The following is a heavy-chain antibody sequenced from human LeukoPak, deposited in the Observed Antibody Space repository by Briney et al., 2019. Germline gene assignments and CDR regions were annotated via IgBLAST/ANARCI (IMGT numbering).Heavy chain of an antibody. CDR3: AREVVTDFDY. CDR2: ISSSSSYI. V-gene: IGHV3-21*01. J-gene: IGHJ4*02. D-gene: IGHD3-22*01. Sequence: PGGSLRLSCAASGFTFSSYSMNWVRQAPGKGLEWVSSISSSSSYIYYADSVKGRFTISRDNAKNSLYLQMNGLRADDTAVYYCAREVVTDFDYWGQGTLVTVSS. CDR1: GFTFSSYS.